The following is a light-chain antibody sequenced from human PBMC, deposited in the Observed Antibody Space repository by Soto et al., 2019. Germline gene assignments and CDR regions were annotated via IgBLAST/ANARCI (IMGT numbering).Light chain of an antibody. V-gene: IGLV2-14*01. CDR2: EVR. J-gene: IGLJ1*01. Sequence: QSALTQPASVSGSPGQSINISCTGTSSDVGAYNYVSWYQQYPGKAPKVIIFEVRKRPSGVSNRFSCSKSGDTASLTISGLQSEDEADYYCSSYRSSTTFVFGTWTKLTVL. CDR3: SSYRSSTTFV. CDR1: SSDVGAYNY.